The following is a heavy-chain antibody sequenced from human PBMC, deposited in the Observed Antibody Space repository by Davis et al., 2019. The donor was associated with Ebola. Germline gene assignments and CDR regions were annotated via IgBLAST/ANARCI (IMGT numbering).Heavy chain of an antibody. V-gene: IGHV3-7*03. Sequence: GESLKISCAASGFTFSSYWMSWVRQAPGKGLEWVANIKQDGSEKYYVDSVKGRFTISRDNAKNSLYLQMNSLRAEDTAVYYCARGGIQLWLLGSWGQGTLVTVSS. J-gene: IGHJ4*02. CDR2: IKQDGSEK. CDR1: GFTFSSYW. CDR3: ARGGIQLWLLGS. D-gene: IGHD5-18*01.